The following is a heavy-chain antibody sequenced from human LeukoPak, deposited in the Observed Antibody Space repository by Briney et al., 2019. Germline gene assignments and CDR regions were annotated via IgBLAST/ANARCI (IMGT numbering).Heavy chain of an antibody. D-gene: IGHD4-11*01. V-gene: IGHV4-31*03. CDR2: IYYSGST. CDR3: ARDVYSNYYFDY. CDR1: GGSISSGGYY. Sequence: SETLSLTCTVSGGSISSGGYYWSWIRQHPGKGLEWIGYIYYSGSTYYNPSLKSRVTISVDTSKNQFSLKLSSVTAADTAVYYCARDVYSNYYFDYWGQGTLVTVSS. J-gene: IGHJ4*02.